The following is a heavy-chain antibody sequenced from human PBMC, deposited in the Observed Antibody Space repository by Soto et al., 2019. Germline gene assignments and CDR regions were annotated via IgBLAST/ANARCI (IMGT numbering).Heavy chain of an antibody. V-gene: IGHV1-18*01. Sequence: QVQLVQSGAEVKKPGASVKVSCKASGYTFTSYGISWVRQAPGQGLEWMGWISTYNGNTNYAQKIQARVTMTTDTSSSTADMELRSLRSDDTAVYYCASGFVPYCSSTTCCWFDPWGQGTLVTVSS. CDR1: GYTFTSYG. D-gene: IGHD2-2*01. CDR2: ISTYNGNT. CDR3: ASGFVPYCSSTTCCWFDP. J-gene: IGHJ5*02.